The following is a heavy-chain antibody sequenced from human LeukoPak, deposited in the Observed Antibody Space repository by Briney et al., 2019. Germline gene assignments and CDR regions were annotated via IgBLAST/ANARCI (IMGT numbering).Heavy chain of an antibody. CDR2: ITSSGNTR. D-gene: IGHD4-17*01. V-gene: IGHV3-11*01. J-gene: IGHJ4*02. Sequence: GGSLRLSCTVSGFTHTDHYMSWFRQSPGRGLEWISWITSSGNTRDYADSVKGRFTISRDNTKNSVYLQMTSLRPDDTAVYYCARDPDYGDPYWGQGTLVTVSS. CDR1: GFTHTDHY. CDR3: ARDPDYGDPY.